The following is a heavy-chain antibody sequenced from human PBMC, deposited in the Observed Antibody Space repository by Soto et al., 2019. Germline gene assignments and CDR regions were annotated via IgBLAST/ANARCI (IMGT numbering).Heavy chain of an antibody. Sequence: PSETLSLTCTVSGGSTSSSSYYWSWIRQPPGKGLEWIGYIYYSGSTNYNPSLKSRVTISVDTSKNQFSLKLSSVTAADTAVYYCARVKGYYYDSSGLDAFDIWGQGTMVTVSS. CDR2: IYYSGST. CDR1: GGSTSSSSYY. V-gene: IGHV4-61*01. D-gene: IGHD3-22*01. J-gene: IGHJ3*02. CDR3: ARVKGYYYDSSGLDAFDI.